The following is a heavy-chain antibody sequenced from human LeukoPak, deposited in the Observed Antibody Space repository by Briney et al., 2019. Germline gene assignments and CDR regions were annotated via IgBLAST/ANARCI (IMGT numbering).Heavy chain of an antibody. Sequence: GGSLRLSCIASGFTFSSYEMNWVRQAPGKGLEWVSYISSSGSTIYYADSVKGRFTISRDNAKNSLYLQMNSLRAEDTAVYYCAREGYSYGFGVYYYYMDVWGKGTTVTISS. V-gene: IGHV3-48*03. CDR3: AREGYSYGFGVYYYYMDV. CDR1: GFTFSSYE. D-gene: IGHD5-18*01. J-gene: IGHJ6*03. CDR2: ISSSGSTI.